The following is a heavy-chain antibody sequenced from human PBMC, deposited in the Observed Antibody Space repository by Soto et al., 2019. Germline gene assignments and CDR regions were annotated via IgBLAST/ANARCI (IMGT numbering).Heavy chain of an antibody. CDR1: GGSFSGYY. V-gene: IGHV4-34*01. CDR3: ARDKITGLFDY. CDR2: INHSGST. J-gene: IGHJ4*02. D-gene: IGHD2-8*02. Sequence: SETLSLTCAVYGGSFSGYYWTWIRQPPGTGLEWIGEINHSGSTNYNPSLKSRVTISVDTSKNQFSLKLTSVTAADTAVYYCARDKITGLFDYWGPGTLVTVAS.